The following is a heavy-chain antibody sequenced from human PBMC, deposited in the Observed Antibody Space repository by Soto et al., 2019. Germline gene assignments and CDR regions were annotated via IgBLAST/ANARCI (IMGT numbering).Heavy chain of an antibody. D-gene: IGHD6-13*01. CDR1: GFTFSSYS. V-gene: IGHV3-21*01. Sequence: TGGSLRLSCAASGFTFSSYSMNWVRQAPGKGLEWVSSITSSSSYIYYADSLKGRFTISRDNAKNSLYLQMNSLRAKDTAVYYCARVWYTSSWPHFDYWGQGTLVTVSS. J-gene: IGHJ4*02. CDR2: ITSSSSYI. CDR3: ARVWYTSSWPHFDY.